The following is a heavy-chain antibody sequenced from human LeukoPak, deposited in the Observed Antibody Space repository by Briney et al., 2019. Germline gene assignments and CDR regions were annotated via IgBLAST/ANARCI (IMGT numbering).Heavy chain of an antibody. D-gene: IGHD3-10*01. CDR3: AKDIYYGSGSYYLAPFDY. Sequence: GGSLRLSXAASGFTFTSYAMNWVRQAPGKGLEWVSAISCSGGSTYYADSVKGRFTISRDNSKNTLYLQRNSLRAEDTAVYYCAKDIYYGSGSYYLAPFDYWGQGTLVTVSS. CDR1: GFTFTSYA. V-gene: IGHV3-23*01. CDR2: ISCSGGST. J-gene: IGHJ4*02.